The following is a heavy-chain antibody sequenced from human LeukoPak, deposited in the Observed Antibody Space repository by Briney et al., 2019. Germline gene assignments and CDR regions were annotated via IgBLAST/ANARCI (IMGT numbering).Heavy chain of an antibody. J-gene: IGHJ6*02. CDR3: ARGNDYYDSSGYYHAYYYYGMDV. CDR2: ISSNGGST. Sequence: PGGSLRLSCAASGFTFSSYAMHWVRQAPGKGLEYVSAISSNGGSTYYANSVKGRFTISRDNSKNTLYLQMGSLRAEDMAVYYCARGNDYYDSSGYYHAYYYYGMDVWGQGTTVTVSS. D-gene: IGHD3-22*01. CDR1: GFTFSSYA. V-gene: IGHV3-64*01.